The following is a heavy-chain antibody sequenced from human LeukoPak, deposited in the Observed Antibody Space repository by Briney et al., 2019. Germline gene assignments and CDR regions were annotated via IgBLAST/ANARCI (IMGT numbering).Heavy chain of an antibody. CDR3: ARDRVGRVYYFDY. CDR1: GFTFSSYW. D-gene: IGHD1-26*01. V-gene: IGHV3-7*01. J-gene: IGHJ4*02. CDR2: IKQDGSEK. Sequence: GGSLRLSCAASGFTFSSYWMSWVRQAPGKGLEWVANIKQDGSEKYYVDSVKGQFTISRDNAKNSLYLQMNSLRAEDTAVYYCARDRVGRVYYFDYWGQGTLVTVSS.